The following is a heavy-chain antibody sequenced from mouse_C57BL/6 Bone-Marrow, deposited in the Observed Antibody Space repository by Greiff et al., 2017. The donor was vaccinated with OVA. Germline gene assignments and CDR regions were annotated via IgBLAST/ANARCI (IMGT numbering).Heavy chain of an antibody. V-gene: IGHV5-6*02. CDR3: ASKTAMDY. CDR2: ISSGGSYT. CDR1: GFTFSSYG. Sequence: DVKLVESGGDLVKPGGSLKLSCAASGFTFSSYGMSWVRQTPDKRLEWVATISSGGSYTYYPDSVKGRFTISRDNAKNTLYLQMSSLKSEDTAMYYCASKTAMDYWGQGTTVTVSS. J-gene: IGHJ4*01.